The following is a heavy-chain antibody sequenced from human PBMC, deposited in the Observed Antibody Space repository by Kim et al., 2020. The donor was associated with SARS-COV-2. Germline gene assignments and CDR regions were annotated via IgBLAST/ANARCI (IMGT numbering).Heavy chain of an antibody. CDR2: ISAYNGNT. J-gene: IGHJ3*02. CDR3: ARRSYYDFWSGFGAFDI. V-gene: IGHV1-18*04. Sequence: ASVKVSCKASGYTFTSYGISWVRQAPGQGLEWMGWISAYNGNTNYAQKLQGRVTMTTDTSTSTAHMELRSLRSDDTAVYYCARRSYYDFWSGFGAFDIWGQGTMVTVSS. CDR1: GYTFTSYG. D-gene: IGHD3-3*01.